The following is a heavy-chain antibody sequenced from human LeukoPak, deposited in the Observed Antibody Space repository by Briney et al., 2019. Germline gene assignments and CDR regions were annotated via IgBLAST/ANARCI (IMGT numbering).Heavy chain of an antibody. V-gene: IGHV3-21*01. CDR2: ISASSTYI. Sequence: GGSLRLSCAASGFMFASYSMNWVRQAPGKGLEWVPSISASSTYIFYGDSVKGRFTLSRDNARSSLYLQMNGLRAEDTAVYYCARIAISSLGAYYMDVWGKGTTVTVSS. CDR3: ARIAISSLGAYYMDV. CDR1: GFMFASYS. D-gene: IGHD5-24*01. J-gene: IGHJ6*03.